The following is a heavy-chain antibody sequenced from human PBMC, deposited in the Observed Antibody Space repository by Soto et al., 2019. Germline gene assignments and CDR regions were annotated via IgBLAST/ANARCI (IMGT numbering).Heavy chain of an antibody. CDR3: ARDYDSSGDY. CDR1: GVSISTSSYY. J-gene: IGHJ4*02. CDR2: IYYSGST. D-gene: IGHD3-22*01. V-gene: IGHV4-39*01. Sequence: SETLSLTCTVSGVSISTSSYYLGWIRQPPGKGLEWIGSIYYSGSTYYNPSLKSRVTISVDTSKNQFSLKLSSVTAADTDVYYCARDYDSSGDYWGQGTLVTVSS.